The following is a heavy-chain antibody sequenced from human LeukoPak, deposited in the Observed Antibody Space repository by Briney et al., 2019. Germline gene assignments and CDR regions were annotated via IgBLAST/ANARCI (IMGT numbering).Heavy chain of an antibody. CDR1: GFTFSSYS. V-gene: IGHV3-21*01. CDR3: ARDNRRLYYYGSGSYYFDY. J-gene: IGHJ4*02. CDR2: ISSSSSYI. Sequence: PGGSLRLSCAASGFTFSSYSMNWVRQAPGKGMEWVSSISSSSSYIYYADSVKGRFTISRDNAKNSLYLQMNSLRAEDTAVYYCARDNRRLYYYGSGSYYFDYWGQGTLVTVSS. D-gene: IGHD3-10*01.